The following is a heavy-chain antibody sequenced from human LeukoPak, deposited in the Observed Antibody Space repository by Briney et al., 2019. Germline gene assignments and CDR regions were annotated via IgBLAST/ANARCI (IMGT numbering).Heavy chain of an antibody. D-gene: IGHD6-6*01. V-gene: IGHV4-39*01. CDR2: IYYSGST. CDR1: GGSISSSSYY. CDR3: ARYSSSSGWFDP. Sequence: SETLSLTCTVSGGSISSSSYYWGWIRQPSGKGLEWIGIIYYSGSTNYSPSLKSRVTISVDTSKSQFSLKLNSVTAADTAVYYCARYSSSSGWFDPWGQGTLVTVSS. J-gene: IGHJ5*02.